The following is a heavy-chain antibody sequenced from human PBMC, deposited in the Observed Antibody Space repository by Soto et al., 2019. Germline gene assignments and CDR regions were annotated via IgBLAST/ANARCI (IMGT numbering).Heavy chain of an antibody. V-gene: IGHV3-53*02. Sequence: EVQLVETGGGLIQPGGSLRLSCAASGFAVSSNSMSWVRQAPGKGLEWVSVFYSDGRTYYADSVKGRFTIFRDNSKNTLYLQMNSLRAEDTAVYYCARMIDYYYGMDVWGQGTTVTVSS. J-gene: IGHJ6*02. D-gene: IGHD3-22*01. CDR1: GFAVSSNS. CDR3: ARMIDYYYGMDV. CDR2: FYSDGRT.